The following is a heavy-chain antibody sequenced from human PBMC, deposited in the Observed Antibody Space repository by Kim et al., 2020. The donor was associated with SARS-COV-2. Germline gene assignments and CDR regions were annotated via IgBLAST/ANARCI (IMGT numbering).Heavy chain of an antibody. CDR3: AREGHGSWYQFYFEN. V-gene: IGHV3-7*01. J-gene: IGHJ4*02. D-gene: IGHD6-13*01. Sequence: VDAVKGRFTGSRDSAKNSVYLQMNSLRAEDTAVYYCAREGHGSWYQFYFENWGPGTLVTVSS.